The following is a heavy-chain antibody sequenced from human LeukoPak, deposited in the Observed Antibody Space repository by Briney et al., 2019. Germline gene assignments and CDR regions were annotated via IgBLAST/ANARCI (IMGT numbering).Heavy chain of an antibody. V-gene: IGHV3-74*01. CDR1: GFTFSSYW. CDR2: INSDGSST. Sequence: GGSLRLSCAASGFTFSSYWMHWVRQAPGKGLVWVSRINSDGSSTSYADSVKGRFTISRDNAKNTLYLQMNSLRAEDTAVYYCARAGWYCGSTSCSYFDYWGQGTLVTVSS. J-gene: IGHJ4*02. CDR3: ARAGWYCGSTSCSYFDY. D-gene: IGHD2-2*01.